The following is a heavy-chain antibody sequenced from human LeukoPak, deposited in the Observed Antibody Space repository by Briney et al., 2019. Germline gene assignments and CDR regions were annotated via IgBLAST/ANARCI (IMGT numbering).Heavy chain of an antibody. V-gene: IGHV4-34*01. CDR2: INHSGST. Sequence: SETLSLTCAVYGGSFSGYYWSWIRQPPGKGLEWIGEINHSGSTNYNPSLKSRVTISVDTSKNQFSLKLSSVTAADTAVYYCARVNRYYYDSSGYPGGHYYYYYMDVWGKGTTVTVSS. CDR3: ARVNRYYYDSSGYPGGHYYYYYMDV. D-gene: IGHD3-22*01. CDR1: GGSFSGYY. J-gene: IGHJ6*03.